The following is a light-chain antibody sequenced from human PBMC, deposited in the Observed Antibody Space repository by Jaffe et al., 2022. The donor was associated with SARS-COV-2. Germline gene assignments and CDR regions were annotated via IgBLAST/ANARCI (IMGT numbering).Light chain of an antibody. V-gene: IGKV1-5*03. CDR3: HQYNTYPLT. CDR1: QTISGY. CDR2: KAS. Sequence: DIQMTQSPSTLSASVGDTVTITCRASQTISGYLAWYQQIPGKAPKLLIYKASSLQSGVPSRFSGSGSGTEFTLTISSLQPDDFATYYCHQYNTYPLTFGGGTRVEIK. J-gene: IGKJ4*01.